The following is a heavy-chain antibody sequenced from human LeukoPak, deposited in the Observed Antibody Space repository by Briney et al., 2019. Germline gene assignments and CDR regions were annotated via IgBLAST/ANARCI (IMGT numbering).Heavy chain of an antibody. CDR3: ARAVFTMVRGVMTPLDV. J-gene: IGHJ6*02. CDR2: INPNSGGT. CDR1: GYTFTGYY. V-gene: IGHV1-2*02. Sequence: ASVKVSCKASGYTFTGYYMHWVRQAPGQGLEWMGWINPNSGGTNYAQKFQGRVTMTRDTSISTAYMELSRLRCDDTAVYYCARAVFTMVRGVMTPLDVWGQGTTVTVSS. D-gene: IGHD3-10*01.